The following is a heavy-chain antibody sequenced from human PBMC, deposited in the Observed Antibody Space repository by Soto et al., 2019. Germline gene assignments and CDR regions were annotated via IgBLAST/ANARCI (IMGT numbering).Heavy chain of an antibody. CDR1: GFSLSTSGVG. CDR2: IYWDDDK. D-gene: IGHD3-22*01. V-gene: IGHV2-5*02. Sequence: QITLKESGPTLVKPTQTLTLTCTFSGFSLSTSGVGVGWIRQPPGKALEWLALIYWDDDKRYSPSLKSRLPXXTXPSKNQAVLTMTSMDPVDTATYYCAHIYDSSGYSPYWGQGTLVTVSS. J-gene: IGHJ4*02. CDR3: AHIYDSSGYSPY.